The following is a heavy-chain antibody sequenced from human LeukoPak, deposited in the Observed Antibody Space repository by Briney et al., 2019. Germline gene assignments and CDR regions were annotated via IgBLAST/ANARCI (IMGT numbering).Heavy chain of an antibody. V-gene: IGHV4-59*08. CDR1: GASISSHY. Sequence: SETLSLTCAVSGASISSHYWSWIRQPPGKGPEWIGFVYYTGSTQYTPSLKTRVTMSVDTSKNQLSLSLTSVTAADTAVYYCARHPFNYPFDYWGQGILVTVSS. D-gene: IGHD5-24*01. CDR2: VYYTGST. CDR3: ARHPFNYPFDY. J-gene: IGHJ4*02.